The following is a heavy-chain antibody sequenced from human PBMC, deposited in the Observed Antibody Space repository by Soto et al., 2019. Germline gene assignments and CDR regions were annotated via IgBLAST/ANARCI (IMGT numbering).Heavy chain of an antibody. CDR1: GYTFTSYY. Sequence: ASVKVSCKASGYTFTSYYMHWVRQAPGQGPEWMGIINPSGGSTSYAQKFQGRVTMTRDTSTSTVYMELSSLRSEDTAVYYCATPLGAADNFDYWGQGTLVTVSS. J-gene: IGHJ4*02. CDR2: INPSGGST. D-gene: IGHD6-13*01. V-gene: IGHV1-46*01. CDR3: ATPLGAADNFDY.